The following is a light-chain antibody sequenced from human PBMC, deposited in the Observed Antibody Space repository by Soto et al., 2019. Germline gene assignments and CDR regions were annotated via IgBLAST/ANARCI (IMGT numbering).Light chain of an antibody. CDR1: QGIRNE. CDR2: AAS. V-gene: IGKV1-6*01. Sequence: AIQMTQTASSLSASVGDRVTITCRASQGIRNELGWYQQKPGKAPKLLIYAASSLQSGVPSRFRGSGSGTDFTLTISSLQPEDFATYYCLQDYNYPWTFGQGTKVEIK. CDR3: LQDYNYPWT. J-gene: IGKJ1*01.